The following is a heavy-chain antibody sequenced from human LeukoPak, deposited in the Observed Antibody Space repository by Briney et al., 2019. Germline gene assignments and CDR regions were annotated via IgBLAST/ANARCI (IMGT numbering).Heavy chain of an antibody. CDR1: GFTFDDYT. Sequence: GGSLRLSCAASGFTFDDYTMHWVRQAPGKGLEWVSGINWNGGSTGYADPVKGRFTISRDNAKNSLYLQMNSLRAEDTALYYCARDRGIATYYYMDVWGKGTTVTVSS. J-gene: IGHJ6*03. CDR2: INWNGGST. V-gene: IGHV3-20*04. CDR3: ARDRGIATYYYMDV. D-gene: IGHD6-13*01.